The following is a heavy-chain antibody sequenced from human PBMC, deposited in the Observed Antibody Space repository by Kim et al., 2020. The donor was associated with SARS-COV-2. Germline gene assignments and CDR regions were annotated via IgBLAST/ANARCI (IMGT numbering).Heavy chain of an antibody. CDR2: INHSGST. D-gene: IGHD7-27*01. Sequence: SETLSLTCAVYGGSFSGYYWSWIRQHPGKGLEWIGEINHSGSTNYNPSLKSRVTISVDTSKNQFSLKMSSVTAADTAVYYCARGRQGNWGSGYYFDYWGNGTLVAVYS. V-gene: IGHV4-34*01. CDR1: GGSFSGYY. J-gene: IGHJ4*01. CDR3: ARGRQGNWGSGYYFDY.